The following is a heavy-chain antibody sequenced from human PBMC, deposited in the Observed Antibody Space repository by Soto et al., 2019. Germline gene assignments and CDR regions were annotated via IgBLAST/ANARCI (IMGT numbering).Heavy chain of an antibody. V-gene: IGHV1-8*01. Sequence: ASVKVSCKASGYTFTSYDINWVRQATGQGLEWMGWMNPNSGNTGYAQKFQGRVTMTRNTSISTAYMELSSLRSEDTAVYYCARVKPEVVPAAISYYYYYGMDVWGQGTTVTVS. CDR3: ARVKPEVVPAAISYYYYYGMDV. D-gene: IGHD2-2*01. CDR1: GYTFTSYD. J-gene: IGHJ6*02. CDR2: MNPNSGNT.